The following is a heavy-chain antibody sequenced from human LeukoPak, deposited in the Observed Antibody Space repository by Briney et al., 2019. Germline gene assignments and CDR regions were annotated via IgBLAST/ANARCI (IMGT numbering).Heavy chain of an antibody. D-gene: IGHD4-23*01. CDR1: GGSISSGGYY. Sequence: PSQTLSLTCTVSGGSISSGGYYWSWIRQPPGKGLEWIGEIYHSGSTNYNPSLKSRVTISVDKSKNQFSLKLSSVTAADTAVYYCASRTVVTPRYNWFDPWGQGTLVTVSS. V-gene: IGHV4-30-2*01. J-gene: IGHJ5*02. CDR3: ASRTVVTPRYNWFDP. CDR2: IYHSGST.